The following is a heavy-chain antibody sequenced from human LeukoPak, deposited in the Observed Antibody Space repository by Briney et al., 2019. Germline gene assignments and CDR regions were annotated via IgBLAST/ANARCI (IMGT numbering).Heavy chain of an antibody. CDR2: ISSSGSTI. CDR1: GFTFSSYE. CDR3: ARGKYYYDSSGYYYYYGMDV. V-gene: IGHV3-48*03. Sequence: GGSLRPSCAASGFTFSSYEMNWVRQAPGKGLEWVSYISSSGSTIYYADSVKGRFTTSRDNAKDSLYLQMNSLRAEDTAVYYCARGKYYYDSSGYYYYYGMDVWGQGTTVTVSS. J-gene: IGHJ6*02. D-gene: IGHD3-22*01.